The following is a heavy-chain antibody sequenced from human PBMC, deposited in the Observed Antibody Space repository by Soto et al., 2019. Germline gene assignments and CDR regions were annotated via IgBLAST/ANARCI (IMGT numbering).Heavy chain of an antibody. D-gene: IGHD6-6*01. V-gene: IGHV4-31*03. CDR1: DDSMRSGGYY. J-gene: IGHJ5*02. CDR3: LRGKDKDDSSFWHH. Sequence: QLRLQESGPGLVEPSQTLSLICSVSDDSMRSGGYYWTWIRQLPGKGLQWLGFIHYSGATLYRPSLKSRVSISMQMSNNQFSLRLGSVTAADTAIYYCLRGKDKDDSSFWHHWGQGTPVTVSS. CDR2: IHYSGAT.